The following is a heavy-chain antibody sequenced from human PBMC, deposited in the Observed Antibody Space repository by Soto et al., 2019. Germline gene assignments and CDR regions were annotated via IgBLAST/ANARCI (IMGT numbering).Heavy chain of an antibody. CDR1: GFTFSSYA. CDR3: AKANQLYFDWLLSYYFDY. Sequence: EVQLLESGGGLVQPGGSLRLSCAASGFTFSSYAMSWVRQAPGKGLEWVSAISGSGGSTYYADSVKGRFTISRDNSKNTLYLQMNSLRAEDTAVYYCAKANQLYFDWLLSYYFDYWGQGTLVTVSS. CDR2: ISGSGGST. J-gene: IGHJ4*02. D-gene: IGHD3-9*01. V-gene: IGHV3-23*01.